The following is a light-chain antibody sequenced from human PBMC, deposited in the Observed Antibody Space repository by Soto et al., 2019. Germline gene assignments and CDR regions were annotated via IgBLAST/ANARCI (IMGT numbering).Light chain of an antibody. CDR1: SSNIGSNT. Sequence: QSVLTQPPSASGTPGQRVTISCSGSSSNIGSNTVNWYQQLPGTAPKLLIYSNNQRPSGVADRFSGSKSGTSASPAISGLQSEDEADYYCAAWDDSLNRIVVFGGGTKLTVL. CDR2: SNN. J-gene: IGLJ2*01. V-gene: IGLV1-44*01. CDR3: AAWDDSLNRIVV.